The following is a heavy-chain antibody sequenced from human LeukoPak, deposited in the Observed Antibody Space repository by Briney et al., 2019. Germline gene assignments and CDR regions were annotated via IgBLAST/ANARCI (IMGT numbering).Heavy chain of an antibody. CDR2: IYYSGST. CDR1: GGSISSYY. Sequence: SETLSLXCTVSGGSISSYYWSWIRQPPGKELEWIGYIYYSGSTNYNPSLKSRVTISVDTSKNQFSLKLGSVTAADTAVYYCARVPDYYGSGSYSALDYWGQGTLVTVSS. D-gene: IGHD3-10*01. J-gene: IGHJ4*02. V-gene: IGHV4-59*01. CDR3: ARVPDYYGSGSYSALDY.